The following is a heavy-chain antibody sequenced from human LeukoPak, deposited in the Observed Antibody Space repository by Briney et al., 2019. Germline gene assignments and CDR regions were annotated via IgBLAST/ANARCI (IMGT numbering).Heavy chain of an antibody. Sequence: GGSLRLSCAASGFTFSDYAMHWVRQAPGKGLEWVAFISYDGSNKHYADSVKGRFTISRDNSKNTLYLQMNSLRPEDTAVYYCARARFGYNRGPFDYWGQGILVTVSS. CDR3: ARARFGYNRGPFDY. D-gene: IGHD5-24*01. CDR1: GFTFSDYA. V-gene: IGHV3-30-3*01. J-gene: IGHJ4*02. CDR2: ISYDGSNK.